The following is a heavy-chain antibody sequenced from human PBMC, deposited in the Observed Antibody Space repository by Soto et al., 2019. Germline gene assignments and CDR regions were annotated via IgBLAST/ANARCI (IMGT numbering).Heavy chain of an antibody. CDR1: GFTFSSFG. Sequence: QVRVVESGGGVVQPGRSLRLSCAASGFTFSSFGMHWVRQAPGKGLEWVSLIWYDGSKKSYGDSVKGRFTISRGNSRNTVYLQMNSRRADDTAVYYCARDASYYSLWSGYYPSRNGMDVWGQGTTVTVSS. V-gene: IGHV3-33*01. CDR2: IWYDGSKK. CDR3: ARDASYYSLWSGYYPSRNGMDV. D-gene: IGHD3-3*01. J-gene: IGHJ6*02.